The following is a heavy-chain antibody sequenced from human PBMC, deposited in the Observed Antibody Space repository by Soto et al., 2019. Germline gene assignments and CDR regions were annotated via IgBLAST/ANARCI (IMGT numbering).Heavy chain of an antibody. CDR1: GGTFSSYA. V-gene: IGHV1-69*05. CDR2: IIPIFGTA. Sequence: SVKVSCKASGGTFSSYAISWVRQAPGQGLEWMGGIIPIFGTANYAQKFQGRVTITRDTSASTAYMELSSLRSEDTAVYYCARMGPMVAFDYWGQGTLVTVSS. D-gene: IGHD3-10*01. J-gene: IGHJ4*02. CDR3: ARMGPMVAFDY.